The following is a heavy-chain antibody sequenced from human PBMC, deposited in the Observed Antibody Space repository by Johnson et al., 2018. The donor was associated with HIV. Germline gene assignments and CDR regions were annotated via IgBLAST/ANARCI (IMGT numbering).Heavy chain of an antibody. CDR2: INRDGSDK. V-gene: IGHV3-7*01. CDR3: ARGGSDVFDI. CDR1: GFTFSNHH. D-gene: IGHD3-16*01. Sequence: VQLVESGGGLVQPGGSLRLSCAASGFTFSNHHMTWVRQAPGKGLEWVANINRDGSDKYYVDSVKGRFTISRDNAQDSLYLQMNSLRADDTAVYYCARGGSDVFDIWGRGTMVTVSS. J-gene: IGHJ3*02.